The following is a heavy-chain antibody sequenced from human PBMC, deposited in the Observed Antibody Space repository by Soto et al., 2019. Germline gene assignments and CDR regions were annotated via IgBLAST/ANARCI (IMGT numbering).Heavy chain of an antibody. CDR1: GFTFTSFT. CDR2: ISVYEGDT. CDR3: ERAPEQRPINY. V-gene: IGHV3-74*01. J-gene: IGHJ4*02. Sequence: PGGSLRLSCAASGFTFTSFTMNWVRQAPGKGLLWVSRISVYEGDTTYADSMKGRFTISRHTAKNTLYLQMDTLRAEDTAIYYWERAPEQRPINYGAQGSLVPVS. D-gene: IGHD6-19*01.